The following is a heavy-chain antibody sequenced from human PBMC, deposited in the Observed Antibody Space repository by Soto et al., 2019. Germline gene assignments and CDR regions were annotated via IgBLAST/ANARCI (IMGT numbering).Heavy chain of an antibody. CDR3: ANDNYDSSGYGPLTYYYYYGMDV. CDR1: ECAYIGGR. Sequence: PWGSLRQSVAEAECAYIGGRRSRVRKAPGKGLEWVSVISGSGGSTYYADSVKGRFTISRDNSKTTLYLQMNSLRAEDTAVYYCANDNYDSSGYGPLTYYYYYGMDVWGQGTTVTVSS. J-gene: IGHJ6*02. CDR2: ISGSGGST. D-gene: IGHD3-22*01. V-gene: IGHV3-23*01.